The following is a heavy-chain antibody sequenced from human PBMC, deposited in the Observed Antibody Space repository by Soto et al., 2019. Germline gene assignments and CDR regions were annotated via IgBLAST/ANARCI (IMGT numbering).Heavy chain of an antibody. CDR2: IIPMLGIA. J-gene: IGHJ6*02. CDR1: GGSFSDYA. V-gene: IGHV1-69*01. CDR3: ARDGDYYDSSGFQRDYHYYGMDV. Sequence: QVQLVQSGVEVKKPGSSVKVSCQASGGSFSDYAISWVRQAPGQGLEWMGGIIPMLGIADNAQKFQGRVIITADEYTSTVYMELRSLRSEDTAVYYCARDGDYYDSSGFQRDYHYYGMDVWGHGTTVTVAS. D-gene: IGHD3-22*01.